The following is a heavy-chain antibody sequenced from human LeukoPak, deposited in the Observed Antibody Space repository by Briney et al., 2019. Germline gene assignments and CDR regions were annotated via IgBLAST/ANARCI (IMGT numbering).Heavy chain of an antibody. CDR1: GFFFSASY. CDR2: IKPDGSEK. V-gene: IGHV3-7*01. Sequence: GGSLRLSCAASGFFFSASYMSWVRKAPGKGLEWVATIKPDGSEKYHVDSVSGRFTISRDNTNDSLFLQINSLRVDDTAVYYCVRGGTYWTVSWGQGTLVNVS. CDR3: VRGGTYWTVS. J-gene: IGHJ5*01.